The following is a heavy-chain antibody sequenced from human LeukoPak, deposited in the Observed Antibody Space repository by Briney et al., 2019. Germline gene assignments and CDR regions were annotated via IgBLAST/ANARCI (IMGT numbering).Heavy chain of an antibody. J-gene: IGHJ3*02. CDR2: IYHSGST. V-gene: IGHV4-4*02. D-gene: IGHD2-2*01. CDR3: ARERSSRCSSTSCYSDAFDI. CDR1: GGSISSSNW. Sequence: SGTLSLICGVSGGSISSSNWWSWVRPPPGKGLEWIGEIYHSGSTNYNPSLKSRVTISVDKSKNQFSLKVNSVTAADTAVYYCARERSSRCSSTSCYSDAFDIWGQGTMVTVSS.